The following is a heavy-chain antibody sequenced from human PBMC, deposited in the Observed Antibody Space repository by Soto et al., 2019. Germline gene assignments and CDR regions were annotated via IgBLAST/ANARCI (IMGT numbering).Heavy chain of an antibody. CDR1: GFTFSGYA. V-gene: IGHV3-23*01. CDR2: ISGSGGTT. Sequence: GGSLRLSCAASGFTFSGYAMSWVRQAPGKGLEWVSAISGSGGTTYYADSVKGRFTISRDNFNNTLHVQMNSLRAEDTAIYYCAKSPVTGSYYRAFDYWGRGALVTVSS. CDR3: AKSPVTGSYYRAFDY. D-gene: IGHD1-26*01. J-gene: IGHJ4*02.